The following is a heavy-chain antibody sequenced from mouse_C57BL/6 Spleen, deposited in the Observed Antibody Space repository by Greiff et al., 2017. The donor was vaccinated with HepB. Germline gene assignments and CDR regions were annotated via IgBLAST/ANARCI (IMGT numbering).Heavy chain of an antibody. CDR2: IDPSASST. CDR1: GYTFTSYW. CDR3: ARGAGYDGNLDD. V-gene: IGHV1-59*01. J-gene: IGHJ2*01. Sequence: VHVKQPGAELVRPGTSVKLSCKASGYTFTSYWMHWVKQRPGQGLEWIGVIDPSASSTNYNQKFKGKATLTVDTSSSTAYMQLSRLTSEDSAVYYCARGAGYDGNLDDWGQGTTLTVSS. D-gene: IGHD2-1*01.